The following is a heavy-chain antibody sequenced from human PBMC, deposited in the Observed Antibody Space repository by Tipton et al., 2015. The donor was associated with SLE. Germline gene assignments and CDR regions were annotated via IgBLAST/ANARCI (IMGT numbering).Heavy chain of an antibody. CDR2: ISQSGNT. Sequence: TLSLTCNVSGYSINSASYWGWIRQPPGKGLEWIGSISQSGNTYYNPSLKSRVTISIDTSKNQFSLRLSSVTAADTAVYYCARGRDGYCSGGNCYLLGPFDIWGQGTMVTVSS. V-gene: IGHV4-38-2*02. J-gene: IGHJ3*02. D-gene: IGHD2-15*01. CDR3: ARGRDGYCSGGNCYLLGPFDI. CDR1: GYSINSASY.